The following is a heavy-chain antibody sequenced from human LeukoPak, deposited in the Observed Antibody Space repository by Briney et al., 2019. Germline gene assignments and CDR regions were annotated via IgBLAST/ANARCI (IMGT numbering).Heavy chain of an antibody. D-gene: IGHD3-16*02. J-gene: IGHJ4*02. V-gene: IGHV4-38-2*02. CDR1: DYPISSGYY. Sequence: SETLSLSCTVSDYPISSGYYWGWIRQPPGKGLEWIGIILQSGSTYYNPSLKSRVTISVDTSKNQFSLKLSSVTAADTAVYYCATLRYRRGGFDYWGQGTLVTVSS. CDR3: ATLRYRRGGFDY. CDR2: ILQSGST.